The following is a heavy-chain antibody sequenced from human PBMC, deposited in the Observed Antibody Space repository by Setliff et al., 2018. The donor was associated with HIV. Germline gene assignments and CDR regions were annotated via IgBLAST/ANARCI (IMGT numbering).Heavy chain of an antibody. Sequence: PSETLSLTCAVYGGSFTAYYWTWIRQPPGKGLEWIGEIHHGGSTNYMPSLKNRVTISVDRSKNQFSLKLNSVTAADTAVYYCARSPGVDTNMAFDYWGQGMLVTVSS. D-gene: IGHD5-18*01. CDR1: GGSFTAYY. CDR2: IHHGGST. CDR3: ARSPGVDTNMAFDY. J-gene: IGHJ4*02. V-gene: IGHV4-34*01.